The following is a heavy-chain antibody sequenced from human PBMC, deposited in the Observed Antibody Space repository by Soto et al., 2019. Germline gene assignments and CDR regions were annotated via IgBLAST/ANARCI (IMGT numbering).Heavy chain of an antibody. D-gene: IGHD5-18*01. J-gene: IGHJ5*01. CDR1: GASVSSCAYY. CDR2: IYESGYT. CDR3: VRAVRDTALVYPWFAY. Sequence: PSETLSLTCTVSGASVSSCAYYWCWFRQRPGSGLEWVGYIYESGYTYYNTSLKSRLTISLDRSNNQFSLGLTAVTAGDTAAYYCVRAVRDTALVYPWFAYWGQGSLVAV. V-gene: IGHV4-31*03.